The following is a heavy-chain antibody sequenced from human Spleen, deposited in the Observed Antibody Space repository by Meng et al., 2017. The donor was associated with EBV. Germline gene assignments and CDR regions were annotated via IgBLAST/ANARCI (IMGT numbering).Heavy chain of an antibody. CDR2: IYHNGDT. CDR3: ASGSGGNFDF. J-gene: IGHJ4*02. V-gene: IGHV4-30-4*01. CDR1: GGSISSGTYY. D-gene: IGHD3-16*01. Sequence: QVQLKESGPGLVKPSQTLSLTCSVSGGSISSGTYYWSWIRQPPGRGLEWIGYIYHNGDTYYSPSLQSRLTISVDTSKNQFSLKMSSVTAADTAVYFCASGSGGNFDFWGQGTLVTVSS.